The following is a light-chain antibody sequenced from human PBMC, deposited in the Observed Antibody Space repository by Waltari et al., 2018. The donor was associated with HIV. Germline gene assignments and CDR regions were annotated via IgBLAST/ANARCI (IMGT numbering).Light chain of an antibody. V-gene: IGLV1-44*01. CDR3: AAWDDSLNGYV. CDR2: SNN. Sequence: QSVLPQPPSASGTPGQRVTISCSGSRSNIGSNTVNWYQQLPGTAPKLLIYSNNQRPSGVPDRFSGSKSGTSASLAISGLQSEDEADYYCAAWDDSLNGYVFGTGTKVTVL. CDR1: RSNIGSNT. J-gene: IGLJ1*01.